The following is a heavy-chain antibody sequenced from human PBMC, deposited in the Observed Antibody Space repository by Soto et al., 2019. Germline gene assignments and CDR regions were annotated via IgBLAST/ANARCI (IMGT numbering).Heavy chain of an antibody. CDR2: INPGKGNT. D-gene: IGHD3-10*01. CDR1: GYRFTSYA. J-gene: IGHJ3*01. CDR3: TTMVRGRTFDV. Sequence: QVQLVQSRAEVKKPGASVKVSCKPSGYRFTSYAIHWVRQAPGQRLEWMGWINPGKGNTKYSEKSQGRVTITRDTSASTVYMELSSLRSEDTAVYYCTTMVRGRTFDVWGQGTMVIVS. V-gene: IGHV1-3*01.